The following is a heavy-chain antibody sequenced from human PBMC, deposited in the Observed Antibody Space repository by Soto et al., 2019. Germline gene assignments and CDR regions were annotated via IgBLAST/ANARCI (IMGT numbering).Heavy chain of an antibody. CDR1: GFTFSDYY. Sequence: PGGSLRLSCAASGFTFSDYYMSWIRQAPGKGLEWVSYISSSSSYTNYADSVKGRFTISRDNAKNSLYLQMNSLRAEDTAVYYCAKVPLYVFWSGYYEPYYFDYWGQGTLVTVSS. CDR3: AKVPLYVFWSGYYEPYYFDY. J-gene: IGHJ4*02. CDR2: ISSSSSYT. V-gene: IGHV3-11*05. D-gene: IGHD3-3*01.